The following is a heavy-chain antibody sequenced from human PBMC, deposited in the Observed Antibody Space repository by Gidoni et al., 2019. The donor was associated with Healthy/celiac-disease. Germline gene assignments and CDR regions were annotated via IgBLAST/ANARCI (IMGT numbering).Heavy chain of an antibody. CDR2: IIPIFGTA. D-gene: IGHD3-3*01. CDR1: GGTFSSYA. J-gene: IGHJ6*03. Sequence: QVQLVQSGAEVKKPGSSVKVSCKASGGTFSSYAISWVRQAPGQGLEWMGGIIPIFGTANYAQKFQGRVTITADESTSTAYMELSSLRSEDTAVYYCASGSPFGVARYYYYYYMDVWGKGTTVTVSS. CDR3: ASGSPFGVARYYYYYYMDV. V-gene: IGHV1-69*01.